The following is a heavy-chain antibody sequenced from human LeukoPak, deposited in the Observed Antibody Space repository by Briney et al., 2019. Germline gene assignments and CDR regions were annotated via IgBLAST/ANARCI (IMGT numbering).Heavy chain of an antibody. V-gene: IGHV3-30*02. D-gene: IGHD4-23*01. Sequence: GGSLRLSCAASGFTFSSYGMHWVRQAPGKGLEWVAFIRYDGSNKYYADSVKGRFTISRDNSKNTLYLQMNSLRAEDTAVYYCAKTPYVVTSSFGFDYWGQGTLVTVSS. CDR3: AKTPYVVTSSFGFDY. CDR2: IRYDGSNK. CDR1: GFTFSSYG. J-gene: IGHJ4*02.